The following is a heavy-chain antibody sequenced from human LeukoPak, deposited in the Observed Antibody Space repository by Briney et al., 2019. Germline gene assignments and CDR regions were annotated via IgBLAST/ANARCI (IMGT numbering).Heavy chain of an antibody. V-gene: IGHV3-9*01. CDR1: GFTFDDYA. J-gene: IGHJ4*02. CDR2: ISWNSGSI. Sequence: GRSLRLSCAASGFTFDDYAMHWVRQAPGKGLEWVSGISWNSGSIGYADPVKGRFTISRDNAKNSLYLQMNSLRAEDTALYYCAKEGDFDYWGQGTLVTVSS. CDR3: AKEGDFDY.